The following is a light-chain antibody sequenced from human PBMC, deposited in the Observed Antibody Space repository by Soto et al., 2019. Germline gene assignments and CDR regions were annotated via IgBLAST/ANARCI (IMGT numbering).Light chain of an antibody. CDR3: QQGYITPPIT. V-gene: IGKV1-39*01. J-gene: IGKJ5*01. CDR1: QTISHY. Sequence: DIQMTQSPSSLSASVGDRVTITCRASQTISHYLNWYQQKPGKAPKLLIYAASSLQSGVPSRFSGSGSGTDFTLTISSLQPEDFATYYCQQGYITPPITFGQGTRLEIK. CDR2: AAS.